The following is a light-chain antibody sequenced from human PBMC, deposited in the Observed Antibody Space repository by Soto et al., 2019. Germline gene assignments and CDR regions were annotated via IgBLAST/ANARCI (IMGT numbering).Light chain of an antibody. Sequence: EIVLTQSPGTLSLSPGERATLSCRASQSVRSNYLAWYQQKPGQGPRLLIYGASTRATGIPDRFSGSGSGTDFTLTISSLEPEDFAVYYCQQYGGSPPMYTFGQ. V-gene: IGKV3-20*01. CDR3: QQYGGSPPMYT. J-gene: IGKJ2*01. CDR1: QSVRSNY. CDR2: GAS.